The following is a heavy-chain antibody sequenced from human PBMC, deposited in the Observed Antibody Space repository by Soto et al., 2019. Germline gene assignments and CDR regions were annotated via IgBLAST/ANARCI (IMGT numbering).Heavy chain of an antibody. D-gene: IGHD5-18*01. V-gene: IGHV1-18*01. CDR2: ISAYNGNT. Sequence: ASVKVSCKASGYTFTSYGISWVRQAPGQGLEWMGWISAYNGNTNYAQKLQGRVTMTTDTSTSTAYMELRSLRSDDTAVYYCARVSTAMDVSAWFDPWGQGTLVTVSS. J-gene: IGHJ5*02. CDR3: ARVSTAMDVSAWFDP. CDR1: GYTFTSYG.